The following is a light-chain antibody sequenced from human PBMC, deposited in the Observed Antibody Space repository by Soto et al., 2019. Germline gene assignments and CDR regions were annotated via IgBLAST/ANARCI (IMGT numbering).Light chain of an antibody. Sequence: QSALTQPASVSGSPGQSITISCTGTGSDVGGYDYVSWYQHHPGKAPKVMIYEVSNRPSGVSNRFSGSKSGNTASLTISGLQAEDEADYYCSSYTSMTTLVFGTGTKLTVL. CDR1: GSDVGGYDY. CDR2: EVS. CDR3: SSYTSMTTLV. V-gene: IGLV2-14*01. J-gene: IGLJ1*01.